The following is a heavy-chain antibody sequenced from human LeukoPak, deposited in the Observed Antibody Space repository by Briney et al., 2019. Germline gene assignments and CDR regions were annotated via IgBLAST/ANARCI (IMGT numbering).Heavy chain of an antibody. CDR2: ISYDGSNK. V-gene: IGHV3-30*03. CDR1: GFTFSSYG. D-gene: IGHD3-22*01. J-gene: IGHJ4*02. CDR3: ATSITMIVAVDY. Sequence: PGGSLRLSCAASGFTFSSYGMHWVRQAPGKGLEWVAVISYDGSNKYYADSVKGRFTISRDNSKNTLYLQMNSLRAEDTAVYYCATSITMIVAVDYWGQGTLVTVSS.